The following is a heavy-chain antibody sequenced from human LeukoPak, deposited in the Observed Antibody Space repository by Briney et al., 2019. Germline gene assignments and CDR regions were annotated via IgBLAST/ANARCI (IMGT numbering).Heavy chain of an antibody. Sequence: PGRSLRLSCAASGFTFDDYAMHWVRQAPGKGLEWVSGISWNSGSIGYADSVKGRFTISRDNAKNSLYLQMNSLRAEDTALYYCAKDHDYDILTGHGAFGIWGQGTMVTVSS. CDR2: ISWNSGSI. CDR1: GFTFDDYA. CDR3: AKDHDYDILTGHGAFGI. J-gene: IGHJ3*02. V-gene: IGHV3-9*01. D-gene: IGHD3-9*01.